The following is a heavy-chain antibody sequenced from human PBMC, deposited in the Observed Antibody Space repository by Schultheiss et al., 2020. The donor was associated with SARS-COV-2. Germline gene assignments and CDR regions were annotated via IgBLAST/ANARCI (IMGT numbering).Heavy chain of an antibody. CDR1: GGSISSYY. J-gene: IGHJ6*03. D-gene: IGHD2-2*03. CDR3: ASRGYCSSTSLCYYYMDV. CDR2: IYYTGRT. Sequence: SETLSLTCTVSGGSISSYYWSWIRQPPGKGLEWIGYIYYTGRTNYNPSLKSRVTISVDTSKNQFSLKLSSVTAADTAVYYCASRGYCSSTSLCYYYMDVWGKGTTVTVSS. V-gene: IGHV4-59*01.